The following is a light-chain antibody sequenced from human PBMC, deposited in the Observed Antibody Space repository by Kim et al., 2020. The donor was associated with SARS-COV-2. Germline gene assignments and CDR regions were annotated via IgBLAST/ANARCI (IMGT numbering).Light chain of an antibody. Sequence: SSSVGYRVTITCRTSQSISSWLAWYQKIPGKAPKVLIYGASRLESGVPSRFSGSGSGTEFTLTISSLQPDDFATYYCQQYNSYPLTFGGGTKVDIK. CDR3: QQYNSYPLT. J-gene: IGKJ4*01. CDR2: GAS. CDR1: QSISSW. V-gene: IGKV1-5*01.